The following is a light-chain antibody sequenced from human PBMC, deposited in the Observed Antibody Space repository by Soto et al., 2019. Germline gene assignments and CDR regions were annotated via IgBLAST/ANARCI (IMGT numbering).Light chain of an antibody. CDR2: AAS. V-gene: IGKV1-8*01. CDR1: QGVSSS. Sequence: AIRMTQSPSSLSASTGDRVTITCRASQGVSSSLAWYQQKPGKVPKLLIYAASTLQSGVPSRFSGSGSGTDFTLTSSCLQSEDFATYYCQHYYNYPRTFGQGTKVEIK. J-gene: IGKJ1*01. CDR3: QHYYNYPRT.